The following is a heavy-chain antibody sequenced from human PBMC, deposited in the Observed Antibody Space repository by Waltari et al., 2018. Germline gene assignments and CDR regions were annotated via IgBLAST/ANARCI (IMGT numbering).Heavy chain of an antibody. D-gene: IGHD3-22*01. CDR3: ARGNYFEASWIDV. CDR2: ISGSGKLT. CDR1: GFSFSTYA. J-gene: IGHJ4*02. V-gene: IGHV3-23*04. Sequence: EVHLVESGGGLVKPGGSLRLSCEASGFSFSTYAMSWVRQTPGRGLEWVSSISGSGKLTHYADSVKGRFTISRDNSKNTLYLQMNSLRDDDTAVYYCARGNYFEASWIDVWGQGTLVTVSS.